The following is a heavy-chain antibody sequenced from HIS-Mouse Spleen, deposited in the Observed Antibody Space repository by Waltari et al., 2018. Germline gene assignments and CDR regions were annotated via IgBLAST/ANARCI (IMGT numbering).Heavy chain of an antibody. CDR3: AREIPYSSSWYDWYFDL. Sequence: QLQLQESGPGLVKPSETLSLTCTVSGGPISISSYYWGWIRQPPGQGLEWIGSIYYSGSTYYNPSLKSRVTISVDTSKNQFSLKLSSVTAADTAVYYCAREIPYSSSWYDWYFDLWGRGTLVTVSS. J-gene: IGHJ2*01. D-gene: IGHD6-13*01. V-gene: IGHV4-39*07. CDR1: GGPISISSYY. CDR2: IYYSGST.